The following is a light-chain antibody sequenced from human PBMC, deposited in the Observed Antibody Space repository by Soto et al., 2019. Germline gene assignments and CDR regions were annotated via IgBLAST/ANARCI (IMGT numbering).Light chain of an antibody. CDR2: LAS. J-gene: IGKJ3*01. CDR1: QSLLHSKGNNY. Sequence: DIVMTQSPLSLPVTPGEPASISCRSSQSLLHSKGNNYLDWYLQKPGQSPQLLSYLASNRASGVPDRLSGSGSGTDFTLKISRVEAEDVGVYYCMKALQTPTFGPGTKVDSK. CDR3: MKALQTPT. V-gene: IGKV2-28*01.